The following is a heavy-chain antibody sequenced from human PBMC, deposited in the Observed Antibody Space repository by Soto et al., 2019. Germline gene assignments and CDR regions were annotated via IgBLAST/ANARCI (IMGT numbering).Heavy chain of an antibody. V-gene: IGHV4-30-4*01. Sequence: SETLSLTCTVSGGSISSGDYYWSWIRQPPGKGLEWIGYIYYSGSTYYNPSLKSRVTISVDTSKNQFSLKLSSVTAADTAVYYCARALYSSFPRYYYYGMDVWGQGTTVTVSS. D-gene: IGHD4-4*01. J-gene: IGHJ6*02. CDR1: GGSISSGDYY. CDR2: IYYSGST. CDR3: ARALYSSFPRYYYYGMDV.